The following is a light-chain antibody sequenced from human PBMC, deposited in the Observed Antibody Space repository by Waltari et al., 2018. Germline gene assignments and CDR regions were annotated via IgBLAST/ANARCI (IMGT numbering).Light chain of an antibody. CDR1: QSIGSNY. V-gene: IGKV3-20*01. Sequence: EIVLTQSPGTLALSPGESATLSCRASQSIGSNYLAWYQQRPGQAPRLLIYASSSRATGFPDRFSGSGSGTDFSLTISRLEPEDFGVYYCQQYRSSPWTFGQGTKVEIK. CDR3: QQYRSSPWT. J-gene: IGKJ1*01. CDR2: ASS.